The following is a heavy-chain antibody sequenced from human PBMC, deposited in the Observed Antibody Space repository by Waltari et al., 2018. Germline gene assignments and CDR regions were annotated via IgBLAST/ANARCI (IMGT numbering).Heavy chain of an antibody. D-gene: IGHD2-15*01. Sequence: QVQLQESGPGLVKPSETLSLTCTVPGGSISSYSWSWIRQPAGKGLEWIGRIYTSGSTNYNPSLKSRVTMSVDTSKNQFSLKLSSVTAADTAVYYCARGVVVAATGYYFDYWGQGTLVTVSS. V-gene: IGHV4-4*07. CDR2: IYTSGST. CDR1: GGSISSYS. J-gene: IGHJ4*02. CDR3: ARGVVVAATGYYFDY.